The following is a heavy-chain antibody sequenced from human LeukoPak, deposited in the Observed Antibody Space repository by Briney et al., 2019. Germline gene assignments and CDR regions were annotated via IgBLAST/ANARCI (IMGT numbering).Heavy chain of an antibody. V-gene: IGHV3-23*01. CDR3: AKDQGGYTYGSFDY. Sequence: GGSLRLSCAASGFSFNSHAMNWVRQVPGKGLQWVSTIDASGVNTYYGNSVEGRFTISRDNSKDTLYLQMNSLRAEDTAVYYCAKDQGGYTYGSFDYWGQGTLVTVSS. J-gene: IGHJ4*02. CDR2: IDASGVNT. D-gene: IGHD5-18*01. CDR1: GFSFNSHA.